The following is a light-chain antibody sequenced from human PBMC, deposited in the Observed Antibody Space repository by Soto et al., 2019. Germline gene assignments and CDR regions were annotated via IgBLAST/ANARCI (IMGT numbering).Light chain of an antibody. CDR1: SSNIGAGYD. V-gene: IGLV1-40*01. J-gene: IGLJ2*01. CDR2: GNS. Sequence: QSVLTQPPSVSGAPGQRVTISCTGSSSNIGAGYDVHWYQQLPGTAPKLLIYGNSNRPSGVPDRFSGSKSDTSASLAITKRQAEDEADYYCQSYDSSLSVVFGGGTKLTVL. CDR3: QSYDSSLSVV.